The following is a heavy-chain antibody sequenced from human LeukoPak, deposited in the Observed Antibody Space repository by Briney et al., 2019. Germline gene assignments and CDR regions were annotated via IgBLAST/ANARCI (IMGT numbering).Heavy chain of an antibody. CDR1: GYTFTGYY. V-gene: IGHV1-2*02. Sequence: ASVKVSCKASGYTFTGYYMHWVRQAPGQGLEWMGWINPNSGGTNYAQKFQGRVTMTRDTSISTAYMELSRLRADDTAVYYCARSYDHTTYYLYYYMDVWGKGTTVTVSS. J-gene: IGHJ6*03. CDR2: INPNSGGT. D-gene: IGHD5-12*01. CDR3: ARSYDHTTYYLYYYMDV.